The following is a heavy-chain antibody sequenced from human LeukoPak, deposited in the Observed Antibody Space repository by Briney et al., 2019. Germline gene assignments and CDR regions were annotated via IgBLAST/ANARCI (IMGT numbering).Heavy chain of an antibody. D-gene: IGHD3-10*01. V-gene: IGHV3-30*01. CDR1: GFTFSTYA. CDR2: ILHDGSQT. J-gene: IGHJ4*02. Sequence: GGSLRLSCAASGFTFSTYAMHWVRQAPGTGLEWVASILHDGSQTYDADSVKGRFTISRDNSMYTVHLQMNSLRAEDTAVYHCAREQTTTSGGGFDFWGQGTLVTVSS. CDR3: AREQTTTSGGGFDF.